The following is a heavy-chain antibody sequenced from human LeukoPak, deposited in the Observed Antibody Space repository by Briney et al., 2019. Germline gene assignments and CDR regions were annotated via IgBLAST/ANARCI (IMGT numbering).Heavy chain of an antibody. V-gene: IGHV3-23*01. J-gene: IGHJ4*02. D-gene: IGHD3-3*01. CDR1: GLTLSNSA. Sequence: PGGSLRLSCVASGLTLSNSAMSWVRQAPGKGLEWVSSVSGRGRSTYYADSVKGRFNVSKDNSRNTLYLEMRSLRAEDTAVYFCAQHRGFFGVTVYFDFWGQGTLVTVSS. CDR3: AQHRGFFGVTVYFDF. CDR2: VSGRGRST.